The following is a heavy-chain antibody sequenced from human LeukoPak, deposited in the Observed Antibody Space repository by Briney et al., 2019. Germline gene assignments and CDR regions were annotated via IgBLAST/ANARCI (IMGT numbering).Heavy chain of an antibody. CDR2: IYSSGST. CDR1: GGSISSGGYY. D-gene: IGHD2-2*01. Sequence: SETLSLTCTVSGGSISSGGYYWSWIRQHPGKGLEWIGRIYSSGSTNYNPSLKSRVTMSIDTSKNQFSLNLSSVTAADTAVYYCAKGGYVDNWGQGTLVTVSS. V-gene: IGHV4-61*02. CDR3: AKGGYVDN. J-gene: IGHJ4*02.